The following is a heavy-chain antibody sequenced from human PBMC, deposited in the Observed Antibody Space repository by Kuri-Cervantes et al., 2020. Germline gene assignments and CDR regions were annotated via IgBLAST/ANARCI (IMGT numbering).Heavy chain of an antibody. CDR2: IRFDGTTK. J-gene: IGHJ4*02. D-gene: IGHD3-22*01. Sequence: GGSLRLSCSAFGFFFRDYGMHWVRQAPGKGLEWVAFIRFDGTTKYYGVSAKGRFTISRDNAKNSLYLQMNSLRAEDTALYYCAKADYYDSSGLDYWGQGTLVTVSS. CDR3: AKADYYDSSGLDY. CDR1: GFFFRDYG. V-gene: IGHV3-30*02.